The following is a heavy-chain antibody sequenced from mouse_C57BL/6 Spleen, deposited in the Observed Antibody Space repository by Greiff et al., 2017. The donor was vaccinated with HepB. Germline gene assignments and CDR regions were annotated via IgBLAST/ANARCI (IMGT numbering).Heavy chain of an antibody. CDR3: AFITTVVERGYFFDY. CDR1: GYTFTSYW. V-gene: IGHV1-64*01. Sequence: QVQLQQPGAELVKPGASVKLSCKASGYTFTSYWMHWVKQRPGQGLEWIGMIHPNSGSTNYNEKFKSKATLTVDKSSSTAYMQLSSLTSEDSAVYYCAFITTVVERGYFFDYWGQGTTLTVSS. J-gene: IGHJ2*01. CDR2: IHPNSGST. D-gene: IGHD1-1*01.